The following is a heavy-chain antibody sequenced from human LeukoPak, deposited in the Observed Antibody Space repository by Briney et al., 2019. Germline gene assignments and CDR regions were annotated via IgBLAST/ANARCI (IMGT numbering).Heavy chain of an antibody. Sequence: SETLSLTCTVSGGSISSYYWSWIRQPAGKGLEWIGRVYTSGSTNYNPSLKSRVTMSVDTSKNQFSLKLSSVTAADTAVYYCAXXXXXXXXXXXXXXXXHNWFDPWGQGTLVTVSS. J-gene: IGHJ5*02. CDR3: AXXXXXXXXXXXXXXXXHNWFDP. CDR1: GGSISSYY. V-gene: IGHV4-4*07. CDR2: VYTSGST.